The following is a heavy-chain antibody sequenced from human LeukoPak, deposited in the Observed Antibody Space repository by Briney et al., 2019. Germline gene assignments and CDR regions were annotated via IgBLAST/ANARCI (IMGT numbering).Heavy chain of an antibody. J-gene: IGHJ4*02. D-gene: IGHD3-10*01. CDR1: GGSFSGYY. V-gene: IGHV4-34*01. CDR3: ARGVDGSGSYYLDY. Sequence: SETLSLTCAVYGGSFSGYYWSWIRQPPGKGLEWIGEINHSGGTNYNPSLKSRVTISVDTSKNQFSLKLSSVTAADTAVYYCARGVDGSGSYYLDYWGQGTLVTVSS. CDR2: INHSGGT.